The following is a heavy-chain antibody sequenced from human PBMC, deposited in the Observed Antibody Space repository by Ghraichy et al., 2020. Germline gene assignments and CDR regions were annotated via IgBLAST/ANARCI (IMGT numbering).Heavy chain of an antibody. V-gene: IGHV3-7*01. CDR2: INQDESQK. CDR3: RCGEITDFNL. Sequence: GESLNISCAASGFTFGSYWMSWVRQAPGKGLEWLTNINQDESQKYYVDSVKGRFTVSRDNAKNSLYLQMNNLRADDTAVYYCRCGEITDFNLWGRGTLVTVSS. D-gene: IGHD3-10*01. CDR1: GFTFGSYW. J-gene: IGHJ2*01.